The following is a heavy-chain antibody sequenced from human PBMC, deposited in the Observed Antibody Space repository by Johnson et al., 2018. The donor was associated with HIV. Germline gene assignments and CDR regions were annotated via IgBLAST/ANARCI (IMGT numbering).Heavy chain of an antibody. D-gene: IGHD2/OR15-2a*01. J-gene: IGHJ3*01. CDR2: IKQDGNKR. Sequence: EQLVESGGGLVQPGGSLRLSCAASGFTFSSYWMSWVRQAPGKGLEWVANIKQDGNKRYYVGSVRGRFTISRDNAENLLTLQMNSLRAEDTAVYYCARPYSESIYAAFSLWGQGTMVTVSS. CDR1: GFTFSSYW. V-gene: IGHV3-7*01. CDR3: ARPYSESIYAAFSL.